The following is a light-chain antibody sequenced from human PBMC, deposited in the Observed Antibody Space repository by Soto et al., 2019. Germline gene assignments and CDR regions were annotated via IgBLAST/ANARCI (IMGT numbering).Light chain of an antibody. CDR1: QSISSTY. V-gene: IGKV3-20*01. J-gene: IGKJ1*01. CDR2: AAS. CDR3: QQYYASSWT. Sequence: EIVLTQSPGTLSLSPGEGATLSCRASQSISSTYLAWYRQKPGQARRLLIYAASSRATGIPDRFSGSGSGTDFTLTISRLEPEDFAVYYCQQYYASSWTFGQGTKVDIK.